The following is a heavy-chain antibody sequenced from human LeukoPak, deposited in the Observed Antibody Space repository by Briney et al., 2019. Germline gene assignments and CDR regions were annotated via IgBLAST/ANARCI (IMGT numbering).Heavy chain of an antibody. V-gene: IGHV3-30-3*01. D-gene: IGHD3-10*01. CDR3: AARVAGAGYFQH. Sequence: PGGSLRLSCAASGFTFSSYAMHWVRQAPGKGLEWVAVISYDGSNKYYADSVKGRFTISRDNSKNTLYLQMNSLRAEDTAVYYCAARVAGAGYFQHWGQGTLIAVSS. CDR2: ISYDGSNK. CDR1: GFTFSSYA. J-gene: IGHJ1*01.